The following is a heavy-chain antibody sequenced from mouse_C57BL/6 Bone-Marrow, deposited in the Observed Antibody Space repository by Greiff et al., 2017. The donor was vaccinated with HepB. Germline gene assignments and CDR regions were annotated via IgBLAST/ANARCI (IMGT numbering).Heavy chain of an antibody. V-gene: IGHV1-74*01. CDR3: AISPIYYYGSSPYWYFDV. Sequence: VKLQQPGAELVKPGASVKVSCKASGYTFTSYWMHWVKQRPGQGLEWIGRIHPSDSDTNYNQKFKGKATLTVDKSSSTAYMQLSSLTSEDSAVYYCAISPIYYYGSSPYWYFDVWGTGTTVTVSS. CDR1: GYTFTSYW. CDR2: IHPSDSDT. J-gene: IGHJ1*03. D-gene: IGHD1-1*01.